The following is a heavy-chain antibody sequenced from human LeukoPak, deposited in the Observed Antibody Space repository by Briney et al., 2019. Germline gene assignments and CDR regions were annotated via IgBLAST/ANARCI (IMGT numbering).Heavy chain of an antibody. CDR2: ISSSGGST. D-gene: IGHD6-25*01. J-gene: IGHJ4*02. CDR1: GCTFSSYA. Sequence: AGSLTLSCAASGCTFSSYAMSWVRQAPGKGLEWVSAISSSGGSTYYADSVKGRFTIPRDNSKNTLYLQMNSLRAADTAVYYCAKFRAQWAAAAPFFFWGQGTLVTVSS. CDR3: AKFRAQWAAAAPFFF. V-gene: IGHV3-23*01.